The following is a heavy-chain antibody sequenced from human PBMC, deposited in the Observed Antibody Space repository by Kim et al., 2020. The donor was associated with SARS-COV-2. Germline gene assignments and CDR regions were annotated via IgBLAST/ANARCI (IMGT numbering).Heavy chain of an antibody. CDR3: ARAIKDYDFWSGYRDNWFDP. J-gene: IGHJ5*02. CDR1: GGTFSSYA. Sequence: SVKVSCKASGGTFSSYAISWVRQAPGQGLEWMGGIIPIFGTANYAQKFPGRVTITADESTSTAYMELSSLRSEDTAVYYCARAIKDYDFWSGYRDNWFDPWGQGTLVTVSS. D-gene: IGHD3-3*01. CDR2: IIPIFGTA. V-gene: IGHV1-69*13.